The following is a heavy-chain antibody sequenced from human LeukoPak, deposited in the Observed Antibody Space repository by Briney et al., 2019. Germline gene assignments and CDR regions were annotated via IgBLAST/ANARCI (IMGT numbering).Heavy chain of an antibody. D-gene: IGHD2-15*01. V-gene: IGHV4-39*01. CDR3: ARHGGYCSGGRCVIKMYYLDN. CDR1: GASFSDYY. Sequence: SETLSLTCAVYGASFSDYYWGWIRQPPGKGLEWIGSIYYSGTTYYNPSLKSRVTISVDTSKNQFSLKLSSVTAADTAVYYCARHGGYCSGGRCVIKMYYLDNWGQGTLVTVSS. CDR2: IYYSGTT. J-gene: IGHJ4*02.